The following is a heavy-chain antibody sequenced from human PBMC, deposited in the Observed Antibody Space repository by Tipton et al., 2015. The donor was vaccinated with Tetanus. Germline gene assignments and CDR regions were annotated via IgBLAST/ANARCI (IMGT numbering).Heavy chain of an antibody. V-gene: IGHV3-21*01. D-gene: IGHD2-21*02. Sequence: SLRLSCAASGFTFKSYTMNWLRQAPGNGLEWVSSISSSSRYIYYADSVKGRFTISRDNAKNSLYLQMISLRAEDTAVYSCARGMAEASNCGGDCYSDYWGQGTLVTVSS. CDR1: GFTFKSYT. J-gene: IGHJ4*02. CDR3: ARGMAEASNCGGDCYSDY. CDR2: ISSSSRYI.